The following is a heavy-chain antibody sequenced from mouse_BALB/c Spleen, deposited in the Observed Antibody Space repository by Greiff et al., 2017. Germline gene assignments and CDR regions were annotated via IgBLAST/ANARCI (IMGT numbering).Heavy chain of an antibody. Sequence: EVMLVESGGGLVQPGGSRKLSCAASGFTFSDYGMAWVRQAPGKGPEWVAFISNLAYSIYYADTVTGRFTISREYAKNTLYLEMSSLRSEDTAMYYCARDRYAMDYWGQGTSVTVSS. CDR1: GFTFSDYG. CDR2: ISNLAYSI. J-gene: IGHJ4*01. CDR3: ARDRYAMDY. V-gene: IGHV5-15*02.